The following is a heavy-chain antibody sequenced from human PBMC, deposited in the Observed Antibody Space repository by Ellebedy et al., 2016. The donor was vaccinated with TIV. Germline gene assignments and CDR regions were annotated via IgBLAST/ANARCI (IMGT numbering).Heavy chain of an antibody. D-gene: IGHD4/OR15-4a*01. V-gene: IGHV3-48*01. CDR1: GFTFSSYT. CDR3: ARGSTLVTYHGRSFFDY. CDR2: ISSSSFTT. J-gene: IGHJ4*02. Sequence: GESLKISCAASGFTFSSYTMHWVRQAPGKGLEWVAFISSSSFTTYYADSVKGRFTISRDNARNSLSLQMNNLRADDTATYYCARGSTLVTYHGRSFFDYWGQGTLVTVSA.